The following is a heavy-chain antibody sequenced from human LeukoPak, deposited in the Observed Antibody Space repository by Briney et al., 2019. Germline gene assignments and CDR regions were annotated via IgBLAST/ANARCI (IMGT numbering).Heavy chain of an antibody. J-gene: IGHJ4*02. CDR1: GGSISSSSYY. CDR3: ARGDYYVSGSSFDY. CDR2: IYYSGST. D-gene: IGHD3-10*01. V-gene: IGHV4-39*07. Sequence: SETLSLTCTVSGGSISSSSYYWGWIRQSPGKGLEWIGSIYYSGSTYYNPSLKSRVTISVDTSKNQFSLKLSSVIAADTAVYYCARGDYYVSGSSFDYWGQGTLVTASS.